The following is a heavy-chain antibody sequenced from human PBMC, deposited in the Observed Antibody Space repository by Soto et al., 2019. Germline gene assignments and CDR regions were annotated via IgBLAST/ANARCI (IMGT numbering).Heavy chain of an antibody. CDR2: IYYSGST. V-gene: IGHV4-31*03. D-gene: IGHD3-3*01. Sequence: QVQLQESGPGLVKPSQTLSLTCTVSGGSISSGGYYWSWIRQHPGKGLEWIGYIYYSGSTYYNPSFKSRVTISLDTSKNQFSLKLSSVTAADTAVYYCARGGNGVVIISPSGTDFQHWGQCTLVTVSS. CDR3: ARGGNGVVIISPSGTDFQH. CDR1: GGSISSGGYY. J-gene: IGHJ1*01.